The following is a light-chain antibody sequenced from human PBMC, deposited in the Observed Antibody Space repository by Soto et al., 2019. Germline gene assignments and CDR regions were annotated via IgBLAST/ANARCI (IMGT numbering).Light chain of an antibody. CDR2: DVS. J-gene: IGLJ2*01. CDR3: ISYTRSSTGV. CDR1: SSDVGAYNF. Sequence: QSPLTQPASVSGSPGQSITISCTGTSSDVGAYNFVSWYQQHPGKAPKLMIYDVSTRPSRVSNRFSGSKSANTASLTISGPQAEDEADYYCISYTRSSTGVFGGGTKLTVL. V-gene: IGLV2-14*01.